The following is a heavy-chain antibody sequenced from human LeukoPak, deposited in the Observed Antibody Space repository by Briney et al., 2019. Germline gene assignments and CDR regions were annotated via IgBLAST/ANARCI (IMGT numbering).Heavy chain of an antibody. CDR2: GHYSGST. CDR3: ARWGEQTTLRAHAFDI. D-gene: IGHD1-14*01. CDR1: DDSIRNYY. V-gene: IGHV4-59*01. J-gene: IGHJ3*02. Sequence: PSETLSLTCIVSDDSIRNYYWNWIRQPPGKGLEWIGFGHYSGSTFYNPSLKSRVTISVDTSKNQFSLKLTSVTAADTAVYYCARWGEQTTLRAHAFDIWGRGTMVTVSS.